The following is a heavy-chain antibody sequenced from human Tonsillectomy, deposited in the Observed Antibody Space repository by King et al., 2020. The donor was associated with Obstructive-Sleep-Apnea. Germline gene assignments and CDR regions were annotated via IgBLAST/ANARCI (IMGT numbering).Heavy chain of an antibody. J-gene: IGHJ6*02. Sequence: QLVQSGAEVKKPGSSVKVSCKSSGGTLRSYAISWVRQAPGQGLEWMGGIIPMFGSTNYAQKFQGRVTITADESTSTAYMELSSLRSEDTALYYCARANCGGDCHSGYYYVMDVWGQGTAVTVSS. CDR3: ARANCGGDCHSGYYYVMDV. D-gene: IGHD2-21*02. CDR1: GGTLRSYA. V-gene: IGHV1-69*01. CDR2: IIPMFGST.